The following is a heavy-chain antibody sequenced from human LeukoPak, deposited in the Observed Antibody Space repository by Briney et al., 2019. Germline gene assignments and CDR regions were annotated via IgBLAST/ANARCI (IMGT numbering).Heavy chain of an antibody. V-gene: IGHV3-30-3*01. CDR1: GFAFSSLA. CDR3: ARVGSRYCSGANCYDGF. Sequence: GGSLRLSCAVSGFAFSSLAMHWVRQTPGKGLEWVAFISYDGNNQYYADSVKGRFTISRDNSKNTLYLQMNNLRAEDTAIYYCARVGSRYCSGANCYDGFWGQGTLVSVSS. D-gene: IGHD2-15*01. CDR2: ISYDGNNQ. J-gene: IGHJ4*02.